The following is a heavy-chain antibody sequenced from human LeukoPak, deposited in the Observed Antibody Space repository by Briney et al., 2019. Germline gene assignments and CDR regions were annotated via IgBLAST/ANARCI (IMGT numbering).Heavy chain of an antibody. Sequence: SETLSLTCTVSGGSISSGSYYWSWIRQPAGKGLEWIGRIYTSGSTNYNPSLKSRVTISVDTSKNQFSLKLSSVTAADTAVYYCARFSYDSSGYYFDYWGQGTLVTVSP. J-gene: IGHJ4*02. CDR3: ARFSYDSSGYYFDY. CDR2: IYTSGST. V-gene: IGHV4-61*02. CDR1: GGSISSGSYY. D-gene: IGHD3-22*01.